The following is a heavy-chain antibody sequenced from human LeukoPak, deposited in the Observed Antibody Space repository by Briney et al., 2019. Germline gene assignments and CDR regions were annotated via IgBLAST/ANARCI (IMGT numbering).Heavy chain of an antibody. CDR2: IIPLLVIA. CDR1: VGTFSSYA. J-gene: IGHJ6*02. V-gene: IGHV1-69*04. CDR3: ARSGYCSGGSCSDYYYYGMDV. Sequence: ASVKISCKASVGTFSSYAISWVRQAPGQGLECTGKIIPLLVIAHYAQTFQGRVSLSADKPTSTAYMELSSLRSEDTAVYYCARSGYCSGGSCSDYYYYGMDVWGQGTTVTVSS. D-gene: IGHD2-15*01.